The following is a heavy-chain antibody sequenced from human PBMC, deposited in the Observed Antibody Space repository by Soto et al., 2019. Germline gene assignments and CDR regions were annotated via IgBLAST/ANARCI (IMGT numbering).Heavy chain of an antibody. CDR1: GFTFSSYS. CDR3: ARDQPDTAMVKFFYYYGMDV. V-gene: IGHV3-21*01. CDR2: ISSSSDTYI. J-gene: IGHJ6*02. D-gene: IGHD5-18*01. Sequence: GSLRLSCAASGFTFSSYSMNWVRQAPGQGLEWVSSISSSSDTYIYYADSVKGRFTISRDNAKNSLYLQMNSLRAEDTAVYYCARDQPDTAMVKFFYYYGMDVWGQGTTVTVSS.